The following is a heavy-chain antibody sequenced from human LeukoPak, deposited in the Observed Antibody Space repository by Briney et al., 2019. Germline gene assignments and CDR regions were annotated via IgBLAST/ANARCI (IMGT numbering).Heavy chain of an antibody. CDR2: IYYSGST. V-gene: IGHV4-39*07. D-gene: IGHD6-13*01. Sequence: PSETLSLTCTVSGGSISSSSYYWGWIRQPPGKGLEWIGSIYYSGSTYYNPSLKSRVTISVDTSKNQFSLKLSSVTAADTAVYYCARVEGASSWGNWFDPWGQGTLVTVSS. CDR1: GGSISSSSYY. J-gene: IGHJ5*02. CDR3: ARVEGASSWGNWFDP.